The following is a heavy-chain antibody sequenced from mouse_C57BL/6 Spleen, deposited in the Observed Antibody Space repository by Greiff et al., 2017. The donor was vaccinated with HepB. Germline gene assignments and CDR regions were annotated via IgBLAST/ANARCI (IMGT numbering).Heavy chain of an antibody. CDR2: ISSGGDYI. D-gene: IGHD2-3*01. CDR3: TSGGWGDYAMDY. V-gene: IGHV5-9-1*02. Sequence: EVHLVESGEGLVKPGGSLKLSCAASGFTFSSYAMSWVRQTPEKRLEWVAYISSGGDYIYYADTVKGRFTISRDNARNTLYLQMSSLKSEDTAMYYCTSGGWGDYAMDYWGQGTSVTVSS. J-gene: IGHJ4*01. CDR1: GFTFSSYA.